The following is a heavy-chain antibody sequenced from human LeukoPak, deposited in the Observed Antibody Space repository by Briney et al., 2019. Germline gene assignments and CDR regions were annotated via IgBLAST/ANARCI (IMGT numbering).Heavy chain of an antibody. CDR2: IKQDGSEK. J-gene: IGHJ5*02. V-gene: IGHV3-7*01. D-gene: IGHD2-2*01. CDR3: ARESSGVVVPAAIIWFDP. Sequence: GGSLRLSCAASGFTFSSYWMSWVGQAPGKGLEWVANIKQDGSEKYYVDSVKGRFTISRDNAKNSLYLQMNSLRAEDTAVYYCARESSGVVVPAAIIWFDPWGQGTLVTVSS. CDR1: GFTFSSYW.